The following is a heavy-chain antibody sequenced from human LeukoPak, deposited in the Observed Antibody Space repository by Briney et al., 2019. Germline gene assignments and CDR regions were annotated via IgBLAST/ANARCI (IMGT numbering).Heavy chain of an antibody. V-gene: IGHV3-23*01. D-gene: IGHD3-3*01. CDR3: AGELRFLEWLLPIDY. CDR2: ISDSGSGGST. Sequence: PGGSLRLSCAASGFTFSSYAMSWVRQAPGKGLDWVSTISDSGSGGSTYYADSVKGRFTISRDNSKNTLYLQMNSLRAEDTAVYYCAGELRFLEWLLPIDYWGQGTLVTVSS. J-gene: IGHJ4*02. CDR1: GFTFSSYA.